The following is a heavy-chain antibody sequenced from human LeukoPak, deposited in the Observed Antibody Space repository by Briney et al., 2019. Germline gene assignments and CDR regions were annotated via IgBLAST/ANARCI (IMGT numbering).Heavy chain of an antibody. V-gene: IGHV4-34*01. J-gene: IGHJ5*02. D-gene: IGHD2-21*02. Sequence: PSETLSLTCAVYGGSFSGYYWSWIRQPPGKGLEWIGYIYHSGSTYYNPSLKSRVTISVDRSKNQFSLKLSSVTAADTAVYYCARSVVVTAILNWFDPWGQGTLVTVSS. CDR3: ARSVVVTAILNWFDP. CDR1: GGSFSGYY. CDR2: IYHSGST.